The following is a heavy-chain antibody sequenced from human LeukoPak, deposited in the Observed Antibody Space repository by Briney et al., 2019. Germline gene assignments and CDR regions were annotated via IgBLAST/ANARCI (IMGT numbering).Heavy chain of an antibody. J-gene: IGHJ6*03. Sequence: GSLRLSCAASGFTFSSYAMSWVRQAPGKGLEWVSAISGSGGSTYYADSVKGRFTISRDNSKKTLYLQMNSLRAEDTAVYYCAKGGPGWGDYYYYYMDVWGKGTTVTVSS. CDR3: AKGGPGWGDYYYYYMDV. V-gene: IGHV3-23*01. CDR2: ISGSGGST. D-gene: IGHD6-19*01. CDR1: GFTFSSYA.